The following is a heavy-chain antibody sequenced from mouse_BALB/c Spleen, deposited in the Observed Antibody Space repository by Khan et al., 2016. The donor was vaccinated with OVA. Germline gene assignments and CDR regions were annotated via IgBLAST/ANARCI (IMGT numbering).Heavy chain of an antibody. CDR1: GYSITSDYA. CDR2: ISSTGST. D-gene: IGHD2-13*01. CDR3: ARALYYSDSYAMDY. Sequence: EVQLQESGPGLVKPSQSLSLTCTVTGYSITSDYAWNWIRQFPGNKLEWMGYISSTGSTSYNPSLKSRISITRAPSKNPFFLPLNSVTTEDTATYYCARALYYSDSYAMDYWGQGTSVTVSS. V-gene: IGHV3-2*02. J-gene: IGHJ4*01.